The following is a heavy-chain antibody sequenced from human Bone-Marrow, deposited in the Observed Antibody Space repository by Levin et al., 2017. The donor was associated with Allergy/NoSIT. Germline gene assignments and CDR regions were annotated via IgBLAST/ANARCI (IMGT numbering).Heavy chain of an antibody. J-gene: IGHJ4*02. CDR2: IEGSGSGT. CDR3: ATTANFVY. CDR1: GFTSGYFA. Sequence: GGSLRLSCAASGFTSGYFAMSWVRQSPSKGLQWVSSIEGSGSGTYYADSVRGRFTISRDESTDTIYLQMNSLRAEDTAVYYCATTANFVYWGQGTLVTVSS. V-gene: IGHV3-23*05. D-gene: IGHD5-18*01.